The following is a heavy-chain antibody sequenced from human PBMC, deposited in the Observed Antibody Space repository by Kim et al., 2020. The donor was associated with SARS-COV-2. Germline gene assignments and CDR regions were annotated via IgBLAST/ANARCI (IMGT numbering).Heavy chain of an antibody. CDR1: GLSFSTYA. V-gene: IGHV3-64D*09. J-gene: IGHJ4*02. CDR3: VKSGYGGRKVDFDY. CDR2: ISYNGGST. Sequence: GGSLRLSCSASGLSFSTYAMHWVRQAPGKGLEYVSAISYNGGSTYYAVSVRGRFTISRDNSKNTLYLQMTSLRPEDTAVYYCVKSGYGGRKVDFDYWGQGILVTVSS. D-gene: IGHD4-17*01.